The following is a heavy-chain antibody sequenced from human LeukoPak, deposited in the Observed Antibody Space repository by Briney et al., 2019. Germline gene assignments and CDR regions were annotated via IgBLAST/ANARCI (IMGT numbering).Heavy chain of an antibody. CDR3: ARVTHSGYFDY. J-gene: IGHJ4*02. V-gene: IGHV3-64*01. CDR1: GCTFSSYA. CDR2: ISSNGGST. Sequence: GGSLRLSCAASGCTFSSYAMHWVRQAPGKGLEYVSAISSNGGSTYYANSVKGRFTISRDNSKNTLYLQMGSLRAEDMAVYYCARVTHSGYFDYWGQGTLVTVSS.